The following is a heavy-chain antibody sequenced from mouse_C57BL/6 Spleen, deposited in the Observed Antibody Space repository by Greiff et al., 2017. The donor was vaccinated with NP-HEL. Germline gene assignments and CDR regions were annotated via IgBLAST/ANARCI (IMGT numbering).Heavy chain of an antibody. J-gene: IGHJ4*01. CDR2: FYPGSGSI. CDR3: ARHEDEGAYGNYEGGAMDY. V-gene: IGHV1-62-2*01. Sequence: QVHVKQSGAELVKPGASVKLSCKASGYTFTEYTIHWVKQRSGQGLEWIGWFYPGSGSIKYNEKFKDKATLTADKSSSTVYMELSRLTSEDSAVYFCARHEDEGAYGNYEGGAMDYWGQGTSVTVSS. CDR1: GYTFTEYT. D-gene: IGHD2-1*01.